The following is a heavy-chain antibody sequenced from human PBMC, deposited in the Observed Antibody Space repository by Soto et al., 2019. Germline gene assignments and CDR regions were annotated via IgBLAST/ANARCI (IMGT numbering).Heavy chain of an antibody. V-gene: IGHV4-34*01. Sequence: SDTLSLTCAVYGVSFSGYYWSWIRQPPGKGLEWIGEINHSGSTNYNPSLKSRVTISVDTSKNQFSLKLSSVTAADTAVYYCAREDYYDSSDWGQGNLVTVX. CDR3: AREDYYDSSD. CDR2: INHSGST. D-gene: IGHD3-22*01. CDR1: GVSFSGYY. J-gene: IGHJ1*01.